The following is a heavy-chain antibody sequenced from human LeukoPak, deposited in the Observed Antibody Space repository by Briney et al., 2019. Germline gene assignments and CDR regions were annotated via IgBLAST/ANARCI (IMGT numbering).Heavy chain of an antibody. J-gene: IGHJ6*02. D-gene: IGHD6-19*01. Sequence: ASVKVSCKASGYAFTAYYMHWVRQAPGQGLEWMGWINPNSGGTNYAQKFQGRVTMTRDTSTSTVYMELSSLRSEDTAVYYCARAPSATLYYYGMDVWGQGTTVTVSS. CDR3: ARAPSATLYYYGMDV. CDR1: GYAFTAYY. CDR2: INPNSGGT. V-gene: IGHV1-2*02.